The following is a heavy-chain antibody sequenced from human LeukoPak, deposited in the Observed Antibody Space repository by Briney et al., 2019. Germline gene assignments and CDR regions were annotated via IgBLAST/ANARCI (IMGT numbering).Heavy chain of an antibody. Sequence: GGSLRLSCAASGFTFSNYWMHWVRQAPGKGLVWVSRINSDGSNTNYADSVEGRFTISRDNAKNTLYLQMDSLRAEDTAVYYFATNYDFWSENYWGQGTLVTVSS. CDR1: GFTFSNYW. V-gene: IGHV3-74*01. J-gene: IGHJ4*02. CDR2: INSDGSNT. D-gene: IGHD3-3*01. CDR3: ATNYDFWSENY.